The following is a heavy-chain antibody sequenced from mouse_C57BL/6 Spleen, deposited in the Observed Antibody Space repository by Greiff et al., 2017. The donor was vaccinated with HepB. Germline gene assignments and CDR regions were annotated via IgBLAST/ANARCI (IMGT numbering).Heavy chain of an antibody. V-gene: IGHV5-17*01. D-gene: IGHD1-1*01. CDR3: ARNGYYGSSYEFAY. J-gene: IGHJ3*01. Sequence: EVMLVESGGGLVKPGGSLKLSCAASGFTFSDYGMHWVRQAPEKGLEWVAYISSGSSTIYYADTVKGRFTISRDNAKNTLFLQMTSLRSEDTAMYYCARNGYYGSSYEFAYWGQGTMVTVSA. CDR1: GFTFSDYG. CDR2: ISSGSSTI.